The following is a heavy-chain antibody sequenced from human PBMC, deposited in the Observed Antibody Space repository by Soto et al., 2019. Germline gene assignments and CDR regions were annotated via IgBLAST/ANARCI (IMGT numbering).Heavy chain of an antibody. CDR2: IYYSGST. D-gene: IGHD3-10*01. CDR1: GGSISSGDYY. V-gene: IGHV4-30-4*01. Sequence: SGTLSLTCTVSGGSISSGDYYWSWIRQPPGKGLEWIGYIYYSGSTYYNPSLKSRVTISVDTSKNQFSLKLSSVTAADTAVYYCARVTEARGVIREYFDYWGQGTLVTVSS. CDR3: ARVTEARGVIREYFDY. J-gene: IGHJ4*02.